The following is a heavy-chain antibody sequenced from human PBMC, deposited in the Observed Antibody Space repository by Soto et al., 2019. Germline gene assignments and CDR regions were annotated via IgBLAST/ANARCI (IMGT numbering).Heavy chain of an antibody. CDR3: AIDRSMDGYNSRSVDY. V-gene: IGHV1-69*01. CDR2: IIPLFGTA. D-gene: IGHD5-12*01. Sequence: QVQLVQSGAEVKKPGSSVKVSCKASGGTFSSFGFNWVRQAPGQGLEWMGGIIPLFGTANYAEKFQGRVTMSADEGTSTAAMELIGLRSEDTAIYYCAIDRSMDGYNSRSVDYWGQGTLVTVS. J-gene: IGHJ4*02. CDR1: GGTFSSFG.